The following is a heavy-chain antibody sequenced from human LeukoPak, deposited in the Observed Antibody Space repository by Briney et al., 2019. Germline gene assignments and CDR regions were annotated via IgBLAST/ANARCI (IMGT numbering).Heavy chain of an antibody. Sequence: GGSLRLSCTASGFGFSSYSMSWVRQAPGKGLEWVANIKQDGSEKYYVDSVKGRFTISRDNAKNSLYLQMNSLRAEDTAVYYCASYSSGWPKYYFDYWGQGTLVTVSS. CDR1: GFGFSSYS. CDR3: ASYSSGWPKYYFDY. J-gene: IGHJ4*02. D-gene: IGHD6-19*01. CDR2: IKQDGSEK. V-gene: IGHV3-7*01.